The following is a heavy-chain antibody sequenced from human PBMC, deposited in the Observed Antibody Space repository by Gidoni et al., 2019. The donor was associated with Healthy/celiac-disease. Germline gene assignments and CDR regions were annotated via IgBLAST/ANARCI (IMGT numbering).Heavy chain of an antibody. Sequence: EVQLVQSGAEVKKPGESLKSSCKGSGDSLTSYWIGWVRQMPGKGLEWRGIIYPGDSDTRYSPSFQGQVPISADKSISTAYLQWSSLKASDTAMYYCARLTSNLGGSYRFGWFDPWGQGTLVTVSS. V-gene: IGHV5-51*01. D-gene: IGHD1-26*01. CDR1: GDSLTSYW. CDR2: IYPGDSDT. J-gene: IGHJ5*02. CDR3: ARLTSNLGGSYRFGWFDP.